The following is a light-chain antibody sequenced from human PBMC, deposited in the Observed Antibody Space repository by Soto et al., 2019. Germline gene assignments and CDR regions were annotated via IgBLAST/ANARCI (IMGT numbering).Light chain of an antibody. CDR1: QRVSRW. Sequence: DIQMTQSPSTLSASVGDRVTISCRASQRVSRWVAWYQQKPGKAPKVLIYDASVLESGVPSRFSGDGDGTEFTLTISSLQPDDLASYYCQQYKNYASWTFCQGTKLDIK. J-gene: IGKJ1*01. CDR3: QQYKNYASWT. V-gene: IGKV1-5*01. CDR2: DAS.